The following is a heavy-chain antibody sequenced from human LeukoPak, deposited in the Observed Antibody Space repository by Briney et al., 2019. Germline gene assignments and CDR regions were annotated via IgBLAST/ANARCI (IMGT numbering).Heavy chain of an antibody. CDR3: ASNLGDDSSGYYPH. Sequence: SVKVSCKASGYTFTSYDINWVRQAPGQGLEWMGRIIPILGIANYAQKFQGRVTITADKSTSTAYMELSSLRSEDTAVYYCASNLGDDSSGYYPHWGQGTLVTVSS. V-gene: IGHV1-69*04. CDR1: GYTFTSYD. D-gene: IGHD3-22*01. J-gene: IGHJ4*02. CDR2: IIPILGIA.